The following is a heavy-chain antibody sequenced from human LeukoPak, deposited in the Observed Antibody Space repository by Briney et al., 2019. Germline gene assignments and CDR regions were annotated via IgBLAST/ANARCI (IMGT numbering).Heavy chain of an antibody. CDR3: SRMYCSSTSCSRSRVVPPYFDY. D-gene: IGHD2-2*01. V-gene: IGHV1-69*05. CDR2: IIPIFGTA. Sequence: SVKVSCKASGGTFSSYAISWVRQAPGQGLEWMGGIIPIFGTANYAQKFQGRVTITTDESTRTAYMELSSLRSEDTAVYYCSRMYCSSTSCSRSRVVPPYFDYGGQGTRVTVSS. CDR1: GGTFSSYA. J-gene: IGHJ4*02.